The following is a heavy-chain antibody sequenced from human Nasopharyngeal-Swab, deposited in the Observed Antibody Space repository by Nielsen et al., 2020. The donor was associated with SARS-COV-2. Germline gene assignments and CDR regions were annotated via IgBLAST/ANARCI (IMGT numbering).Heavy chain of an antibody. Sequence: GGSLRLSCAASGFTFSSFGMHWVRQAPGKGLEWVAFIAHDASNEYYGDSVKGRFSISRDSSKNTLYLQMGSLRAEDTAIYYCAKDRPADCSSTICSYYDYWGQGALVTVSS. J-gene: IGHJ4*02. V-gene: IGHV3-30*18. CDR1: GFTFSSFG. CDR2: IAHDASNE. CDR3: AKDRPADCSSTICSYYDY. D-gene: IGHD2-2*01.